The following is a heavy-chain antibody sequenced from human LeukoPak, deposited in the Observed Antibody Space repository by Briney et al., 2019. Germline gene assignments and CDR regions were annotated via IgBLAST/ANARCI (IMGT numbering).Heavy chain of an antibody. CDR2: ISGSGGST. J-gene: IGHJ1*01. V-gene: IGHV3-23*01. CDR3: AKDQQWLGVEYFQH. CDR1: GFTFSSYW. D-gene: IGHD6-19*01. Sequence: GGSLRLSCAASGFTFSSYWMNWARQAPGKGLEWVSAISGSGGSTYYADSVKGRFTISRDNSKNTLYLQMNSLRAEDTAVYYCAKDQQWLGVEYFQHWGQGTLVTVSS.